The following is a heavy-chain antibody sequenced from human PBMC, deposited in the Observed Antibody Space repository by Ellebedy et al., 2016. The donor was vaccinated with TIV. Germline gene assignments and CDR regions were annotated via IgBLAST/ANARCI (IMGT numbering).Heavy chain of an antibody. D-gene: IGHD1-26*01. V-gene: IGHV4-39*01. CDR1: GGSISSSSYY. CDR3: AGIVGATDY. CDR2: IYYSGST. J-gene: IGHJ4*02. Sequence: SETLSLXCTVSGGSISSSSYYWGWIRQPPGKGLEWIGSIYYSGSTYYNPSLKSRVTISVDTSKDQFSLKLSSVTAADTAVYYCAGIVGATDYWGQGTLVTVSS.